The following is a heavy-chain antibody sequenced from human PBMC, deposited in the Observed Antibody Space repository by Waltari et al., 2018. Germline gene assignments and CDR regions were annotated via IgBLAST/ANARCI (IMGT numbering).Heavy chain of an antibody. CDR2: ISGSGGRT. J-gene: IGHJ6*02. CDR3: AKDRGGFYYYYYGMDV. CDR1: GFTFSSYA. Sequence: EVQLLESGGGLVQPGGSLRLSCAASGFTFSSYAMSWVRQAPGKGLEWVSAISGSGGRTNNADSGKGRFTTSRDNSKNTLYLQMNSLRAEDTAVYYCAKDRGGFYYYYYGMDVWGQGTTVTVSS. D-gene: IGHD3-10*01. V-gene: IGHV3-23*01.